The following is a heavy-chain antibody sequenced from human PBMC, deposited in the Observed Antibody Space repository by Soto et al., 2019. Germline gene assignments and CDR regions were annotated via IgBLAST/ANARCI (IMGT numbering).Heavy chain of an antibody. Sequence: GGSLRLSCAASGFTFSNAWMIWVRQAPGKGLEWVGRIKSKTDGGTTDYAAPVKGRFTISRDDSKNTLYLQMNSLKTEDTAVYYCTTDQPAFLGATDYYFDYWGQGTLVTVSS. D-gene: IGHD1-26*01. V-gene: IGHV3-15*01. J-gene: IGHJ4*02. CDR2: IKSKTDGGTT. CDR1: GFTFSNAW. CDR3: TTDQPAFLGATDYYFDY.